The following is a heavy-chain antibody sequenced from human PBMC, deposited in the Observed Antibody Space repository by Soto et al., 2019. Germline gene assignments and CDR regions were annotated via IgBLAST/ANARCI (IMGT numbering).Heavy chain of an antibody. CDR2: INHSGST. CDR3: ARGRDDYSNLLAD. D-gene: IGHD4-4*01. Sequence: QVQLQQWGAGLLKPSETLALTCAVYGGSFSGYYWSWIRQPPGKGLEWIGEINHSGSTNYNPSLKSRVTISVDTSNNQFSLKLSSVTAADTAVYYCARGRDDYSNLLADWGQGTLVTVSS. J-gene: IGHJ4*02. V-gene: IGHV4-34*01. CDR1: GGSFSGYY.